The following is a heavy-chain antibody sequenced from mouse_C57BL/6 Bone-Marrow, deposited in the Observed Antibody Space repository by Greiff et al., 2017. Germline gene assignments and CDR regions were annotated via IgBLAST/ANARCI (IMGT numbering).Heavy chain of an antibody. CDR2: IYPGSGDT. Sequence: QVQLQQSGAELVRPGASVKMSCKASGYTFTDYYINWVKQRPGQGLEWIARIYPGSGDTYYNEKFKGKATLTADKSSSTAYMQLSSLTSEDSAVYFCASSVGYDSNLFAFAYWGQGTSGTVSA. CDR1: GYTFTDYY. J-gene: IGHJ4*01. CDR3: ASSVGYDSNLFAFAY. V-gene: IGHV1-76*01. D-gene: IGHD2-5*01.